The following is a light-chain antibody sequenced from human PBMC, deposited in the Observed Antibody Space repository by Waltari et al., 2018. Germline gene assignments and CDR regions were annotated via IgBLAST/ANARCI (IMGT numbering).Light chain of an antibody. V-gene: IGKV2-30*01. J-gene: IGKJ2*03. CDR3: QSYHNWPAIYS. CDR1: RTLVYSAGNNY. Sequence: DVVMTQSPLSLPVTLGQAASISCSPSRTLVYSAGNNYLNWFHQRPGQSPRRLIYKVSNRDSGVPDRFSGSGSGREFTLTISSLQSEDIAVYYCQSYHNWPAIYSFGQGTKLE. CDR2: KVS.